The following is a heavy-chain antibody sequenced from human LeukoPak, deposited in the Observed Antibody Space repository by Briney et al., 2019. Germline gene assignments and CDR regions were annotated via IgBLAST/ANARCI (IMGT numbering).Heavy chain of an antibody. CDR1: GLSFSSYA. V-gene: IGHV3-23*01. CDR2: ISGSGGGDTS. D-gene: IGHD6-13*01. Sequence: GGSLRLSCAASGLSFSSYAMSWVRQAPGKGLEWVSTISGSGGGDTSYYADSVKGRFTISRDNSKNTLYLQMSSLRAEDTAVYYCARDSSPYSSSWYNWFDPWGQGTLVTVSS. CDR3: ARDSSPYSSSWYNWFDP. J-gene: IGHJ5*02.